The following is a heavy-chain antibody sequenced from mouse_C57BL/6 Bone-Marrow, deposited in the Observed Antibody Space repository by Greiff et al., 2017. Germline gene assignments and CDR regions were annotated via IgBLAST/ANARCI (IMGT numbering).Heavy chain of an antibody. Sequence: DVQLVESGGCLVQPGGSLKLPCAASGFTFSDYGMPWVRQAPEKGLEWVAYISSGSSTIYYADTVKGRFTIPRDNAKNTLFLQMTSLRSEYTAMYYCARGGLPWFAYWGQGTLVTVSA. J-gene: IGHJ3*01. CDR2: ISSGSSTI. CDR1: GFTFSDYG. D-gene: IGHD2-4*01. V-gene: IGHV5-17*01. CDR3: ARGGLPWFAY.